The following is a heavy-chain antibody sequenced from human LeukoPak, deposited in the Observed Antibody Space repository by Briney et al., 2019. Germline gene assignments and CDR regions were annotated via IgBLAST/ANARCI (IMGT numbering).Heavy chain of an antibody. CDR3: ARYLAVAGHYWYFDL. D-gene: IGHD6-19*01. J-gene: IGHJ2*01. CDR1: GFTFSSYS. CDR2: ISSSSSNI. V-gene: IGHV3-21*04. Sequence: GGSLRLSCTASGFTFSSYSMNWVRQAPGKGLEWVSYISSSSSNIFYADSFKGRFTISRDNAKNSLYLQMNSLRAEDTALYHCARYLAVAGHYWYFDLWGRGTLVTVSS.